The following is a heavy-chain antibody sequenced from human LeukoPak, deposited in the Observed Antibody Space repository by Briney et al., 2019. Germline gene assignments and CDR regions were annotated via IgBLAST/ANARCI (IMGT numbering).Heavy chain of an antibody. V-gene: IGHV1-18*01. Sequence: ASVKVSCKASGYTFTSYGISWVRQAPGQGLEWMGWISAYNGNTNYAQKLQGRVTITRDTPASTVYMELSSLRSDDTAVYYCARQGGGPYSGSPFDYRGQGTLVTVSS. CDR1: GYTFTSYG. J-gene: IGHJ4*02. CDR2: ISAYNGNT. CDR3: ARQGGGPYSGSPFDY. D-gene: IGHD1-26*01.